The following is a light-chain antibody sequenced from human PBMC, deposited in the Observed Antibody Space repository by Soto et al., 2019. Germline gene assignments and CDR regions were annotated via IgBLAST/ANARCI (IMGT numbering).Light chain of an antibody. J-gene: IGLJ2*01. V-gene: IGLV2-14*01. Sequence: QSALTQPASVSASPGQSITISCTGTSSDVGGYNYVSWYQQHPGKAPKLMIYEVSNQASGVSIRFSASKSGNTASLTISGLQAEDEADYYCASYTSSSTPVFGGGTKLTVL. CDR2: EVS. CDR3: ASYTSSSTPV. CDR1: SSDVGGYNY.